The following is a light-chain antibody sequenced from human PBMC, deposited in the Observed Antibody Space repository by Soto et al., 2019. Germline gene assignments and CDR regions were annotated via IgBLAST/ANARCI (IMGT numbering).Light chain of an antibody. Sequence: DIQMTQSPSTLSASVGDRVTITCRASQSISSWLAWYQQKPGKAPKLLIYDASSLESRVPSRFSGSGSGTEFTLTISSPQPDDFATYYCQQYNSYSWTFGQATKVEIK. V-gene: IGKV1-5*01. J-gene: IGKJ1*01. CDR3: QQYNSYSWT. CDR1: QSISSW. CDR2: DAS.